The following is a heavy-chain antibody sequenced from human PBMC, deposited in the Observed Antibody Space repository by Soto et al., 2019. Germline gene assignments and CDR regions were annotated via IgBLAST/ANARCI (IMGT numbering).Heavy chain of an antibody. V-gene: IGHV3-23*01. D-gene: IGHD1-26*01. CDR2: MSGSGGNT. Sequence: EVQLLESGGGLLQPGGSLRLSCAASGFTFSNYPMSWVRQAPGKGPEWVSGMSGSGGNTYYVDSVKGRFTMSRDNAKNTLYLQMTSLRAEDTAIYFCAKTVRGATFTYNDAFDFWGQGTVVTVSS. CDR1: GFTFSNYP. J-gene: IGHJ3*01. CDR3: AKTVRGATFTYNDAFDF.